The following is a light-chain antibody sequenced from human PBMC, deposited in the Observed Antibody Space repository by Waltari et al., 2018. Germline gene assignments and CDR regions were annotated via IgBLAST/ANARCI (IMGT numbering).Light chain of an antibody. V-gene: IGKV3-20*01. J-gene: IGKJ1*01. Sequence: IVLTQSPGTLSLSPGERATLSCMASQSVNTYLAWYQQKPGQAPRLLIYGAYTRAAGIPARFSGSGFGTDFSLTISRLEAEDFAVYYCQHHVRLPATFGQGTKVEIK. CDR3: QHHVRLPAT. CDR1: QSVNTY. CDR2: GAY.